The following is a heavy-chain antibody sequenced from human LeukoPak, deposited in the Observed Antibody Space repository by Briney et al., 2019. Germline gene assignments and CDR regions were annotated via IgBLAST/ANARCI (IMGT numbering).Heavy chain of an antibody. CDR1: GGSTSSCY. J-gene: IGHJ4*02. CDR3: ARRRSRDLRRIAAAAFDY. D-gene: IGHD6-13*01. CDR2: IYTSGST. Sequence: SETLSLTCTVSGGSTSSCYWSWIRQPAGKGLEWIGRIYTSGSTNYNPSLKSRVTISVDTSKNQFSLKLSSVTAADTAVYYCARRRSRDLRRIAAAAFDYWGQGTLVTVSS. V-gene: IGHV4-4*07.